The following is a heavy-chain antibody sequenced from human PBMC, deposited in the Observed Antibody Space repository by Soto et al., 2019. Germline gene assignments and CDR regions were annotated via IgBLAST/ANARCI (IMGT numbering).Heavy chain of an antibody. D-gene: IGHD3-10*01. CDR3: ARHSRGNYYGSGSYFYGMDV. CDR1: GYSFTSYW. Sequence: GESLKISCKGSGYSFTSYWIGWVRQMPGKGLEWMGIIYPGDSDTRYSPSFQGQVTISADKSISTAYLQWSSLKASDTAMYYCARHSRGNYYGSGSYFYGMDVWGQGTTVTVPS. CDR2: IYPGDSDT. J-gene: IGHJ6*02. V-gene: IGHV5-51*01.